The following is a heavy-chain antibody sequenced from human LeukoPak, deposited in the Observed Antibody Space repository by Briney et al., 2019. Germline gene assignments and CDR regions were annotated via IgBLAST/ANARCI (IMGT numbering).Heavy chain of an antibody. CDR3: ARGITMVRGVIAYY. J-gene: IGHJ4*02. Sequence: PGGSLRLSCAASGFTFSSYGMHWVRQAPGKGLEWVAVIWYDGSNKYYADSVKGRFTISRDNSKNTLYLQMNSLRAEDTAVYYCARGITMVRGVIAYYWGQGTLVTVSS. V-gene: IGHV3-33*01. CDR1: GFTFSSYG. CDR2: IWYDGSNK. D-gene: IGHD3-10*01.